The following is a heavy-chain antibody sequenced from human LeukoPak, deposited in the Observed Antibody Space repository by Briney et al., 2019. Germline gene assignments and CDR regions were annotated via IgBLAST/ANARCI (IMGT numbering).Heavy chain of an antibody. CDR2: IIPIFGTA. J-gene: IGHJ4*02. Sequence: SVKVSCTASGYTFTSYGISWVRQAPGQGLEWMGGIIPIFGTANYAQKFQGRVTITTDESTSTAYMELSSLRSEDTAVYYCARGGRGYSYGQDLDYWGQGTLVTVSS. CDR3: ARGGRGYSYGQDLDY. CDR1: GYTFTSYG. V-gene: IGHV1-69*05. D-gene: IGHD5-18*01.